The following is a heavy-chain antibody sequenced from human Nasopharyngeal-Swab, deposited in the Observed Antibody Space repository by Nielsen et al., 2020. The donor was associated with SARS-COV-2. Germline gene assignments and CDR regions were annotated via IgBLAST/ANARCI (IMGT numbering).Heavy chain of an antibody. Sequence: GGSLRLSCEVSGITFRTSIWHWVRQAPGKGLEWVSGISGSGGTTYYADSVKGRFTISRDNSKTTLYVQMNSLRAEDTAVYYCAKDLSSCWGGDYWGQGTLVAVSS. CDR2: ISGSGGTT. D-gene: IGHD6-19*01. J-gene: IGHJ4*02. CDR3: AKDLSSCWGGDY. V-gene: IGHV3-23*01. CDR1: GITFRTSI.